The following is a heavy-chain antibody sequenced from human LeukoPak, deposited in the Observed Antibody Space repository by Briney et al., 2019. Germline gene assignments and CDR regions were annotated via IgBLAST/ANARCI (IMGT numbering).Heavy chain of an antibody. V-gene: IGHV4-39*01. CDR2: IYYSGSS. CDR3: ARIVSLGATRFDC. CDR1: VGSICRITYC. D-gene: IGHD1-26*01. J-gene: IGHJ4*02. Sequence: PPESLSLTSAVSVGSICRITYCSGWVRQPPGKGLEWVGSIYYSGSSYYNPSLKSRVTISVDTSKNQFSLKLTSVTAADTAVYYCARIVSLGATRFDCWGQGTLVTVSS.